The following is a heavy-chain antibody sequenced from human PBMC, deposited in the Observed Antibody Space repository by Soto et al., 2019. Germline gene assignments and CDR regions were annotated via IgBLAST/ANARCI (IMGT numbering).Heavy chain of an antibody. J-gene: IGHJ6*03. CDR3: ARACLYYDFWSGYYPYYYYMDV. Sequence: ASVKVSCKASGYTFTSYGISWVRQAPGQGLEWMGWISAHNGNTNYAQKLQGRVTMTTDTSTSTAYMELRSLRSDDTAVYYCARACLYYDFWSGYYPYYYYMDVWGKGTTVTVSS. D-gene: IGHD3-3*01. V-gene: IGHV1-18*01. CDR1: GYTFTSYG. CDR2: ISAHNGNT.